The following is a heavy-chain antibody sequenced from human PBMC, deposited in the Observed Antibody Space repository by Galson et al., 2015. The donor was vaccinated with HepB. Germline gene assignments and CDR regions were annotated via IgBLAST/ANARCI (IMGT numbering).Heavy chain of an antibody. D-gene: IGHD2-2*01. V-gene: IGHV4-59*12. CDR2: IYYSGST. J-gene: IGHJ4*02. CDR3: ARDKVPAASSAGGIDY. Sequence: ETLSLTCTVSGGSISSYYWSWIRQPPGKGLEWIGYIYYSGSTNYNPSLKSRVTISVDTSKNQFSLKLSSVTAADTAVYYCARDKVPAASSAGGIDYWGQGTLVTVSS. CDR1: GGSISSYY.